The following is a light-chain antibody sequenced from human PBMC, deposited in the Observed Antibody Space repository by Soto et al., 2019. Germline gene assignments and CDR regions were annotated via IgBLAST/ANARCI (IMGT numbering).Light chain of an antibody. J-gene: IGKJ4*01. CDR3: QKCKVAPFT. V-gene: IGKV1-27*01. CDR1: QGIDNH. Sequence: DIQMTQSPSSLSASVGDRVTITCRASQGIDNHLAWFQQKPGKAPNLLIYAASTFQSGVPSRFTGSGSGTDFTLTISSLQPEDAAIYYCQKCKVAPFTFGGGTKVEIK. CDR2: AAS.